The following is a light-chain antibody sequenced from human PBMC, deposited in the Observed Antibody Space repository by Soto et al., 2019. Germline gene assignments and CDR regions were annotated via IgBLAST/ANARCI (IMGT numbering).Light chain of an antibody. Sequence: QSALTQPRSVSGSPGQSVTISCTGTSSDVGGYNYVSWYQQHPGKAPKLMIYDVSKRPSGVPDRFSGSKSGNTASLTISGLQAEYEADYYCCSYAGTSTYVFGTSPKVTVL. CDR1: SSDVGGYNY. V-gene: IGLV2-11*01. CDR3: CSYAGTSTYV. J-gene: IGLJ1*01. CDR2: DVS.